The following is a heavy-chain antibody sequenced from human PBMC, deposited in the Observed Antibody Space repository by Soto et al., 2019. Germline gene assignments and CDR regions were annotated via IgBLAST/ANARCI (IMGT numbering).Heavy chain of an antibody. CDR2: ISPYNGTT. J-gene: IGHJ6*02. D-gene: IGHD1-1*01. V-gene: IGHV1-18*04. Sequence: ASVKVSCKASGYTFTTYGISWVRQAPGQGLEWMGWISPYNGTTKYAEKFQGEMTMTTDTSTSTAYMDLRSLRSDDTAVYYCARDGERDTGLNFYYYLHGMDAWGQGTRVTVSS. CDR3: ARDGERDTGLNFYYYLHGMDA. CDR1: GYTFTTYG.